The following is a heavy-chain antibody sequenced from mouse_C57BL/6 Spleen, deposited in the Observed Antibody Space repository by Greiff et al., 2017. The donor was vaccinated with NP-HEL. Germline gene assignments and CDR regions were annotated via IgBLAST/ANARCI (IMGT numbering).Heavy chain of an antibody. CDR2: ISDGGSYT. CDR3: ARGLITTRYFDY. J-gene: IGHJ2*01. Sequence: EVKLVESGGGLVKPGGSLKLSCAASGFTFSSYAMSWVRQTPEKRLEWVATISDGGSYTYYPDNVKGRFTISRDNAKNNLYLQMSHLKSEDTAMYYCARGLITTRYFDYWGQGTTLTVSS. V-gene: IGHV5-4*03. D-gene: IGHD1-1*01. CDR1: GFTFSSYA.